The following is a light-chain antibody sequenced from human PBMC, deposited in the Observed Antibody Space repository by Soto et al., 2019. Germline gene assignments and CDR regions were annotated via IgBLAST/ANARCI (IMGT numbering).Light chain of an antibody. CDR3: QTWVTGIHI. J-gene: IGLJ2*01. CDR1: SGHSNYA. Sequence: QLVLTQSPSASASLGASVKLTCTLSSGHSNYAIAWHQQQPEKGPRFLMKLNSDGSHSKGDGIPDCFSGSSSGAERYLTISTLQSEDEADYYCQTWVTGIHIFGGGTKVTVL. CDR2: LNSDGSH. V-gene: IGLV4-69*01.